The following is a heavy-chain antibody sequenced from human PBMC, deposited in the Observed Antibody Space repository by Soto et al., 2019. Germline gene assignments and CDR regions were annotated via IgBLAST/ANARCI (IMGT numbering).Heavy chain of an antibody. CDR1: GFTFSSYG. Sequence: QVQLVESGGGVVQPGRSLRLSCAASGFTFSSYGMHWVRQAPGKGLEWVAIISYDGSNQYYADTVKGRFTISRDNTKNTLNRHMNSLRAKDTAVYYCAKALGELSPESYDHWGKGVRVTVSS. D-gene: IGHD3-16*02. CDR2: ISYDGSNQ. V-gene: IGHV3-30*18. CDR3: AKALGELSPESYDH. J-gene: IGHJ4*02.